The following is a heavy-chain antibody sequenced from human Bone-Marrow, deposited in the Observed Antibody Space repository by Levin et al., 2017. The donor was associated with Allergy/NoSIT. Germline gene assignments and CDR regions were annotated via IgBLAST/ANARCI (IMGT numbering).Heavy chain of an antibody. D-gene: IGHD2-21*01. CDR1: GFNLIDYG. V-gene: IGHV3-30*09. CDR2: TSYDGTDQ. CDR3: ARDEFIVVESGTSFYGMDV. J-gene: IGHJ6*02. Sequence: SCAASGFNLIDYGIHWVRQAPGKGLEWVAVTSYDGTDQYYADFVKGRFAISRDNSKNMVWLQLNSLTVDDTAVYYCARDEFIVVESGTSFYGMDVWGQGTTVTVSS.